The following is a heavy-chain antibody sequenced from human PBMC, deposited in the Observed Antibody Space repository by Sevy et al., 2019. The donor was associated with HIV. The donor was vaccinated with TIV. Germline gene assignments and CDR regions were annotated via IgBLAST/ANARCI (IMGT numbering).Heavy chain of an antibody. CDR2: VFMDGTKE. CDR3: VRDHNDSSEYYLIGAYDV. Sequence: GGSLRLSCAASAFIFNSYAIHWVRQAPGKGLEWVAVVFMDGTKEFYAESVKGRFTISRDNSKKKVFLQMNSLRDEDTAVYYCVRDHNDSSEYYLIGAYDVWGQGTTVTVSS. J-gene: IGHJ3*01. CDR1: AFIFNSYA. D-gene: IGHD3-22*01. V-gene: IGHV3-33*01.